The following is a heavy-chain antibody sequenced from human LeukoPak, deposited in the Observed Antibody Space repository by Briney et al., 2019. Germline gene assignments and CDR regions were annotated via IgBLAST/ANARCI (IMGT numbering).Heavy chain of an antibody. Sequence: GGSLRLSCAASGFTFSSYAMSWVRQAPGKGLEWVSGISGSGGSTYYADSVKGRFIISRDNSKNILYLQMNSLRAEDTAVYYCAKDRCSNGIGCLYYYMDVWGKGTMVTISS. V-gene: IGHV3-23*01. CDR1: GFTFSSYA. J-gene: IGHJ6*03. CDR2: ISGSGGST. D-gene: IGHD2-8*01. CDR3: AKDRCSNGIGCLYYYMDV.